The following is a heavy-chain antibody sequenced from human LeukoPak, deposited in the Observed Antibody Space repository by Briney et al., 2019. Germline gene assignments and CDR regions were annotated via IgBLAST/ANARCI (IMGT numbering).Heavy chain of an antibody. J-gene: IGHJ4*02. V-gene: IGHV4-61*01. D-gene: IGHD6-13*01. Sequence: PSETLSLTCTVSVGSISSSSHYWSWIRQPPGKGLEWIGYIYYSGSTNYNPSLKSRVTISVDTSKNQFSLKLSSVTAADTAVYYCARDGYSSSWAFDYWGQGTLVTVSS. CDR2: IYYSGST. CDR3: ARDGYSSSWAFDY. CDR1: VGSISSSSHY.